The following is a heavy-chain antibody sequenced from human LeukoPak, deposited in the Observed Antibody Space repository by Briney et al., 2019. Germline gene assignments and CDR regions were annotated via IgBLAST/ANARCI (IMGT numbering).Heavy chain of an antibody. V-gene: IGHV3-48*03. J-gene: IGHJ4*02. Sequence: GGSLRLSCAASGFTFSSYEMNWVRQAPGRGLEWVSYISNSDSTIYYADSVKGRFTISRDNAKNSLYLQMNSLRAEDTAVYYCARDRGGSYSAIDYWGQGTLVTVSS. CDR1: GFTFSSYE. D-gene: IGHD1-26*01. CDR3: ARDRGGSYSAIDY. CDR2: ISNSDSTI.